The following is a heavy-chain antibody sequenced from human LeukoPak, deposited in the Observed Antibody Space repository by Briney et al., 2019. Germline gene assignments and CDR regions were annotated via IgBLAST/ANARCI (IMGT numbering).Heavy chain of an antibody. CDR2: ISGSGGST. V-gene: IGHV3-23*01. CDR1: GFTFSSYA. J-gene: IGHJ4*02. Sequence: GGSLRLSCAASGFTFSSYATTWVRQAPGKGLEWVSAISGSGGSTYYADSVKGRFTISRDNSKNTLYLQMNSLRAEDTAVYYCYIPYYDTSAYKGYWGQGTLVTVSS. CDR3: YIPYYDTSAYKGY. D-gene: IGHD3-22*01.